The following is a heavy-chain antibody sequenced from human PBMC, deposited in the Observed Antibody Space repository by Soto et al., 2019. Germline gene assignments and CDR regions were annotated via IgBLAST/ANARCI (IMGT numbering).Heavy chain of an antibody. J-gene: IGHJ4*02. D-gene: IGHD6-6*01. V-gene: IGHV3-7*03. CDR2: IKGDGSEK. Sequence: PVGSVRLSCAASGFTFNRFWMNWVRQAQGKGLEWVATIKGDGSEKQYADAVKGRFTVSRDNAKNLVYLQMDSLRADDTALYYCARERDPRLSDHWGLGTLVTVSS. CDR3: ARERDPRLSDH. CDR1: GFTFNRFW.